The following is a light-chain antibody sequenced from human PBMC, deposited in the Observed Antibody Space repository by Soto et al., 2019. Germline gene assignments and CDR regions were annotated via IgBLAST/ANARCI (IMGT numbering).Light chain of an antibody. CDR1: QSVSSSY. V-gene: IGKV3-20*01. J-gene: IGKJ1*01. Sequence: EIELTQSPGTLSLSPGERATLSCRASQSVSSSYLAWYQQKPGQAPRLLIYGATISDTGIPDRFSGSGSGTDFNLTISRLEPEYFAVYYCQKYGSSPRTFGQGTKVEIK. CDR2: GAT. CDR3: QKYGSSPRT.